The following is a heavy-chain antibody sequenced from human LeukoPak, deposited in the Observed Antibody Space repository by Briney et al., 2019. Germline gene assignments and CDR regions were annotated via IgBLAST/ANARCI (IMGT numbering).Heavy chain of an antibody. CDR1: GCSMRSGDYY. V-gene: IGHV4-30-4*01. CDR3: AREYGGRNWFDP. CDR2: IYYSGTT. Sequence: SETLSLTCTVSGCSMRSGDYYWSWIRRPPGKGLEWFAYIYYSGTTYYNPSLKSRVTISVDTSKNQLSLKLNSVTAADTAVYYCAREYGGRNWFDPWGQGTLVTVFS. D-gene: IGHD4-23*01. J-gene: IGHJ5*02.